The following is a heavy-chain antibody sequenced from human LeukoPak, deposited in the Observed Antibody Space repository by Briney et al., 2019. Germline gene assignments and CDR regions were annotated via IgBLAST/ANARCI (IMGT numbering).Heavy chain of an antibody. V-gene: IGHV4-59*08. Sequence: SETLSLTCTVSGGSISSYYWSWIRQPPGKGLEWIGYIYYSGSTNYNPSLKSRVTISVDTSKNQFYLKLSSLTAADTAVYYCARRDDSSGYHKIFDYWGPGTLVTVSS. CDR3: ARRDDSSGYHKIFDY. J-gene: IGHJ4*02. CDR1: GGSISSYY. CDR2: IYYSGST. D-gene: IGHD3-22*01.